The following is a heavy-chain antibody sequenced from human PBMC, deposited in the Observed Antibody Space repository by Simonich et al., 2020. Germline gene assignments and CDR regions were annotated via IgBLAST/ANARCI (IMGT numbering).Heavy chain of an antibody. Sequence: EVQLVESGGGLIQPGGYLRLSCAASGFTVSSNYMSWVRQAPGKCVVWFSVIYSCGSKYYADSVKGRFTISRDNSKNTLYLQINSLRAEDTAVYYCARWTATGYYFDYWGQGTLVTVSS. CDR3: ARWTATGYYFDY. V-gene: IGHV3-53*01. D-gene: IGHD1-1*01. CDR1: GFTVSSNY. CDR2: IYSCGSK. J-gene: IGHJ4*02.